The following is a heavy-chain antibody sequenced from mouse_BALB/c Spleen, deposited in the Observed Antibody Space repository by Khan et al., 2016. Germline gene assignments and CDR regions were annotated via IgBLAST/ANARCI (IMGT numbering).Heavy chain of an antibody. J-gene: IGHJ2*01. V-gene: IGHV3-2*02. D-gene: IGHD2-4*01. CDR2: ISYSDST. CDR3: ARGMITTFDY. CDR1: GYSITSDYA. Sequence: EVKLLESGPGLVKPSQSLSLTCTVTGYSITSDYAWNWIRQFPGNKLEWMGYISYSDSTNYNPSLKSRISITRDTSKNQFFLKFNSVTTEDRATYYGARGMITTFDYWGQGTTLTVSS.